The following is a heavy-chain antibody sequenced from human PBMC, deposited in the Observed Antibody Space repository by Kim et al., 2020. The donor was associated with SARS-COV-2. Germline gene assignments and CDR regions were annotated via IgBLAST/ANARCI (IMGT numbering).Heavy chain of an antibody. CDR3: ARVMGEYYYYGMDV. V-gene: IGHV3-48*03. CDR1: GFTFSSYE. D-gene: IGHD3-16*01. Sequence: GGSLRLSCAASGFTFSSYEMNWVRQAPGKGLEWVSYISSSGSTIYYADSVKGRFTISRDNAKNSLYLQMNSLRAEDTAVYYCARVMGEYYYYGMDVWGQGTTVTVSS. CDR2: ISSSGSTI. J-gene: IGHJ6*02.